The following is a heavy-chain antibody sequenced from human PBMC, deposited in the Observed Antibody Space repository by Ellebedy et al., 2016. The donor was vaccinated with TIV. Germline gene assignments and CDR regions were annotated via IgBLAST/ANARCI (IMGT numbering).Heavy chain of an antibody. CDR3: GRGSDWSKVGSS. V-gene: IGHV4-34*01. CDR2: IHPSGIT. D-gene: IGHD3/OR15-3a*01. Sequence: SQTLSLTCDVSGASFSDYYWTWIRRPPGKGLEWIGEIHPSGITTFNPSLQSRVTMSLDTSKNHFSLWLSSVTAADTAVYYCGRGSDWSKVGSSWGQGTLVTVSS. J-gene: IGHJ4*02. CDR1: GASFSDYY.